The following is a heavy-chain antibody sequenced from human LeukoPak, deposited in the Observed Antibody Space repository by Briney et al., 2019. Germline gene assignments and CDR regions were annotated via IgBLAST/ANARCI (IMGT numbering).Heavy chain of an antibody. Sequence: PGRSLRLSCAASGFTFSGYGLHWVRQAPGKGLDWVAVVSSDGMNKYYADSVKGRFTISRDNSKNTLYLQMNSRRAEDTAIYYCARVLSDLYGPILYWGQGTLVTVSS. D-gene: IGHD2-8*01. CDR1: GFTFSGYG. CDR2: VSSDGMNK. CDR3: ARVLSDLYGPILY. V-gene: IGHV3-30*04. J-gene: IGHJ4*02.